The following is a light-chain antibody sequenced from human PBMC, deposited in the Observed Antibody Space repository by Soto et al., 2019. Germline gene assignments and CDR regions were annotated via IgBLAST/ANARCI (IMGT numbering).Light chain of an antibody. J-gene: IGKJ1*01. CDR1: QTISGT. CDR2: GAS. CDR3: QHYNSYSEA. V-gene: IGKV3-15*01. Sequence: EIVMTQSPATLSVSPGGRATLSCRASQTISGTLAWYQQKPGQAPRLLIHGASTRAPGFPARFSGSGSGTEFTLTISSLQPDDFATYYCQHYNSYSEAFGQGTKVDNK.